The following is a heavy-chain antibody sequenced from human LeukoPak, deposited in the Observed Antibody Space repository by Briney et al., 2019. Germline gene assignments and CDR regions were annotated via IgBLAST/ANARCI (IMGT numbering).Heavy chain of an antibody. Sequence: SETLSLTRTVSGGSISSSSYYCGWLRQPPGKGLEWIGNIYYSGSTYYNPSLKSRVTTPVDTSKNHFSLKLSSLTAADTAVYYCARRRGYDHFDYWGQGTLVTVSS. CDR3: ARRRGYDHFDY. CDR1: GGSISSSSYY. J-gene: IGHJ4*02. D-gene: IGHD5-12*01. V-gene: IGHV4-39*02. CDR2: IYYSGST.